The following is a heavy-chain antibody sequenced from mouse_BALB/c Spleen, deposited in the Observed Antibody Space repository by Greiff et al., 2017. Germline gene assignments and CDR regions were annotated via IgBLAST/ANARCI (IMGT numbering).Heavy chain of an antibody. CDR2: INSNGGST. CDR3: ARGLGRGFAY. J-gene: IGHJ3*01. V-gene: IGHV5-6-3*01. CDR1: GFTFSSYG. Sequence: EVMLVESGGGLVQPGGSLKLSCAASGFTFSSYGMSWVRQTPDKRLELVATINSNGGSTYYPDSVKGRFTISRDNAKNTLYLQMSSLKSEGTAMYYCARGLGRGFAYWGQGTLVTVSA. D-gene: IGHD4-1*01.